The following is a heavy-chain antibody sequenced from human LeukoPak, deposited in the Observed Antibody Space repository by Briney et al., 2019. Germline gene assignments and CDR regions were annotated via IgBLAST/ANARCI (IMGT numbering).Heavy chain of an antibody. V-gene: IGHV4-39*07. CDR1: GDPITSGSYY. D-gene: IGHD1-26*01. Sequence: SETLSLTCTVSGDPITSGSYYWGWIRQPPGKGLEWIGSIYYGGNTYYNPSLKSRVTISIDTSKSQFSLKLSSVTAADTAVYYCASHYSGSYYVGWFDPWGQGTLVTVSS. J-gene: IGHJ5*02. CDR2: IYYGGNT. CDR3: ASHYSGSYYVGWFDP.